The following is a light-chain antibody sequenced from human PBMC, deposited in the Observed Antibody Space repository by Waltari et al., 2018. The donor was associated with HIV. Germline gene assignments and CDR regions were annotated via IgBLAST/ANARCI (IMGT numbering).Light chain of an antibody. CDR1: TSNIGSND. Sequence: SVLTQPPSASGTPGQRVTIPCSGSTSNIGSNDVFWYQHPPGAAPKLLIHRNNHRPSGVPDRFSGSTSGTSASLAISGLRSEDEADYYCVAWDDSLRGVLFGGGTKVAVL. CDR3: VAWDDSLRGVL. V-gene: IGLV1-47*01. J-gene: IGLJ2*01. CDR2: RNN.